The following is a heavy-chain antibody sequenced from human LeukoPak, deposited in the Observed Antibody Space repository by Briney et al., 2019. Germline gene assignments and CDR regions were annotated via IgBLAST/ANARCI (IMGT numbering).Heavy chain of an antibody. CDR2: ISAYNGNT. J-gene: IGHJ4*02. Sequence: ASVKVSCKASGYTFTSYGISWVRQAPGQGLEWMGWISAYNGNTNYAQKLQGRVTMTTDTSTSTAYMELRSLRSDDTAVYYCARDRLLFSVYSNPRFDYWGQGTLVTVSS. CDR3: ARDRLLFSVYSNPRFDY. D-gene: IGHD4-11*01. CDR1: GYTFTSYG. V-gene: IGHV1-18*01.